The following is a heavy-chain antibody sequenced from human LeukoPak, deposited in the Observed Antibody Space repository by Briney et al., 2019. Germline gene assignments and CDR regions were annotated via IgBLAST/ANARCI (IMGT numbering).Heavy chain of an antibody. CDR1: GYTFTRYG. V-gene: IGHV1-18*01. CDR2: ISAYTGKT. D-gene: IGHD3-22*01. J-gene: IGHJ3*02. CDR3: ARAPMDSSAYYPIDAFDI. Sequence: ASVKVSCKASGYTFTRYGISWVRQAPGQGLEWMGWISAYTGKTNYAQNLQGRVTMTTDTSTSTAHMELRSLRSDDTAVFCCARAPMDSSAYYPIDAFDIWGQGTMVTVSS.